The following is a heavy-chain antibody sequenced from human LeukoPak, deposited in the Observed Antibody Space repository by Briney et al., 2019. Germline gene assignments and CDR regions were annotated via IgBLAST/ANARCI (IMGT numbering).Heavy chain of an antibody. J-gene: IGHJ4*02. CDR1: GGSISSGGYY. Sequence: PSETLSLTCTVSGGSISSGGYYWSWIRQHPGKGLEWIGYIYYSGSTYYNPSLKSRVTISVDTSKNQFSLKLSSVTAADTAVYYCARALLWSSSGWYSIGYWGQGTLVTVSP. CDR2: IYYSGST. V-gene: IGHV4-31*03. D-gene: IGHD6-19*01. CDR3: ARALLWSSSGWYSIGY.